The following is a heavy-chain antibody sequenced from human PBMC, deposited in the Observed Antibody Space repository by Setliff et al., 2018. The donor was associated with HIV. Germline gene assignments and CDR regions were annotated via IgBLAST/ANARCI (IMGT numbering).Heavy chain of an antibody. D-gene: IGHD3-10*01. CDR3: VRERPGGLFDY. CDR1: GYIFTDYD. CDR2: IKPTRDTT. V-gene: IGHV1-46*01. Sequence: ASVKVSCKASGYIFTDYDIHWVRRAPGQGLEWMGSIKPTRDTTFYAQKFQDRVTLSDDTSTHTVYMELSSLSSEDSSIYYCVRERPGGLFDYWGQGTLVTVSS. J-gene: IGHJ4*02.